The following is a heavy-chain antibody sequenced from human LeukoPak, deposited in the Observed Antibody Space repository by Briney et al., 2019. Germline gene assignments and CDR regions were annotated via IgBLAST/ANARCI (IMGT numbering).Heavy chain of an antibody. D-gene: IGHD1-26*01. CDR3: ATPGAFFIVGATRGLAPGRHLDY. Sequence: NPSETLSLTCAVYGGSFSGYYWSWIRQPPGKGLEWIGEINHSGSTNYNPSLKSRVTISVDTSKNQFSLKLSSVTAADTAVYYCATPGAFFIVGATRGLAPGRHLDYWGQGTLVTVSS. J-gene: IGHJ4*02. CDR1: GGSFSGYY. V-gene: IGHV4-34*01. CDR2: INHSGST.